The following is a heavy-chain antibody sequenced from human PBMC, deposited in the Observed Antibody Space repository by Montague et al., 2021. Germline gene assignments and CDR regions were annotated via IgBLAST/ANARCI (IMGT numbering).Heavy chain of an antibody. CDR3: ASDRWPFDY. V-gene: IGHV4-34*01. CDR1: GGSLSEYY. J-gene: IGHJ4*02. CDR2: VGHIGST. D-gene: IGHD4-23*01. Sequence: SETLSLTCGVYGGSLSEYYWTWVRQSPEKGLEWIGEVGHIGSTNYNPSLKSRVTMSVDKSKNQFSLKLRSVTAADTDVYYCASDRWPFDYWGQGTVVTVSS.